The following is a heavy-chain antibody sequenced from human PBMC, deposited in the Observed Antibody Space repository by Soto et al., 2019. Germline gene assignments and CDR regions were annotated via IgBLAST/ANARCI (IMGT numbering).Heavy chain of an antibody. V-gene: IGHV4-59*08. CDR2: IYYSGST. CDR1: GGSISSYY. Sequence: SETLSLTCTVSGGSISSYYWSWIRQPPGKGLEWIGYIYYSGSTNYSPSLKSRVTISVDTSKNQFSLKLSSVTAADTAVYYCARHVAAAGKGHDYWGQGTLVTVSS. CDR3: ARHVAAAGKGHDY. D-gene: IGHD6-13*01. J-gene: IGHJ4*02.